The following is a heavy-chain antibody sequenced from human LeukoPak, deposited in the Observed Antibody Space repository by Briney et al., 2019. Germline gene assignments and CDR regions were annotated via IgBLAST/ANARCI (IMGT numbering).Heavy chain of an antibody. CDR1: GFTVSSNY. V-gene: IGHV3-53*01. CDR2: IYSGGST. D-gene: IGHD6-19*01. J-gene: IGHJ4*02. Sequence: GGSLRLSCAASGFTVSSNYMSWVRQAPGKGLEWVSVIYSGGSTYYADSVKGRFTISRDNAKNSLYLQMNSLRAEDTALYHCARWKEGISSGRNPFDYWGQGTLVTVSS. CDR3: ARWKEGISSGRNPFDY.